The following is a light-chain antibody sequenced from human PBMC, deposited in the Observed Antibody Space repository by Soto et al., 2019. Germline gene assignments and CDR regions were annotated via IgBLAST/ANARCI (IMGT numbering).Light chain of an antibody. V-gene: IGKV3-20*01. CDR1: PSVSSSF. CDR3: QQYDSSPRT. Sequence: EIVLTQSPGTLSLSPGERATLSCRASPSVSSSFLAWYQQKPGQAPRLLIYGASSRATGIPDRFSGSWSGTDFTLTISRLEPEDFAVYYCQQYDSSPRTFGQGTKVEI. CDR2: GAS. J-gene: IGKJ1*01.